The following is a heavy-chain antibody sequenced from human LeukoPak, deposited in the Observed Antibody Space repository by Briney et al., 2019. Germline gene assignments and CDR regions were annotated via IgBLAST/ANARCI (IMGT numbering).Heavy chain of an antibody. CDR1: GYTFTSYG. CDR3: ARGSSSSWYAAFDY. Sequence: ASVKVSCKASGYTFTSYGISWVRQAPGQGLEWMGWISAYNGNTNYAQKLQGRVTMTTDTSASTAYMELRSLRSDDTAVYYCARGSSSSWYAAFDYWGQGTLVTVSS. D-gene: IGHD6-13*01. J-gene: IGHJ4*02. V-gene: IGHV1-18*01. CDR2: ISAYNGNT.